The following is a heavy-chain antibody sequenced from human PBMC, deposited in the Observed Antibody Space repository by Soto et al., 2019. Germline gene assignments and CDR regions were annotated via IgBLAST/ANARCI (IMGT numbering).Heavy chain of an antibody. CDR1: GYSISSGYY. V-gene: IGHV4-38-2*01. J-gene: IGHJ5*02. Sequence: PSETLSLACAVSGYSISSGYYLGSLRHPPGKVLEWSGSIYHGGSTYYNPSLNSRVTLSIDMTNSHVSLILNSVTAADTAVYYCARVGPWVPYYYDSSPYTFENWFDPWGQGTLVTVSS. CDR2: IYHGGST. D-gene: IGHD3-22*01. CDR3: ARVGPWVPYYYDSSPYTFENWFDP.